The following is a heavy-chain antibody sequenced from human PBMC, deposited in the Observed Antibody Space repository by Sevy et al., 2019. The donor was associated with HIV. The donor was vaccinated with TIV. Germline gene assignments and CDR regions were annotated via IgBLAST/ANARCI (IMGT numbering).Heavy chain of an antibody. CDR3: ARQGGIVDRAFDY. CDR1: GGSISSSSYD. J-gene: IGHJ4*02. D-gene: IGHD2-21*01. V-gene: IGHV4-39*01. CDR2: MFYSGST. Sequence: SETLSLTCTISGGSISSSSYDWGWIRQPPGKGLEWIGSMFYSGSTYYNPSLKSRVIISVDMSKNHFPVKLSSVTAADTAVYYCARQGGIVDRAFDYWGQGTLVTVSS.